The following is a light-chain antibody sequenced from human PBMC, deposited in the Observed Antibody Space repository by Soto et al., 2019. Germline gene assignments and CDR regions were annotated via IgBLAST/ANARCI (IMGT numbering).Light chain of an antibody. J-gene: IGKJ2*02. Sequence: EIVLTQSPGTLSLSPGERATLSCRASQSVGISYLAWYQQKPGQAPRLLIYGASSRATCIPDRFSGSGSGTDFTLNISRLEPEDFAVYYCQQYGSSPSTFGQGTKLEIK. CDR2: GAS. CDR1: QSVGISY. CDR3: QQYGSSPST. V-gene: IGKV3-20*01.